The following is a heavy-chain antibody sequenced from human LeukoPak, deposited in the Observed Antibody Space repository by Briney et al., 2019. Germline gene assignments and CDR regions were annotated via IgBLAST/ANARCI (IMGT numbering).Heavy chain of an antibody. D-gene: IGHD6-13*01. CDR2: ISSSSSYT. CDR3: AIDVTHSSSWLTFNWNGPYNWFDP. V-gene: IGHV3-11*06. CDR1: GFTFSDYY. Sequence: KSGGSLRLSCAASGFTFSDYYMSWIRQAPGKGLEWVSYISSSSSYTNYADSVKGRFTISRDNAKNSLYLQMNSLRAEDTAVYYCAIDVTHSSSWLTFNWNGPYNWFDPWGQGTLVTVSS. J-gene: IGHJ5*02.